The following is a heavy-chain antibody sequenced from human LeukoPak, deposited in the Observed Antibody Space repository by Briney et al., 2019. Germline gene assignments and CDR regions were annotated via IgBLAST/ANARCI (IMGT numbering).Heavy chain of an antibody. D-gene: IGHD3/OR15-3a*01. J-gene: IGHJ4*02. CDR3: ARDQARTTTWYLYMNF. CDR1: GYTFTGYY. V-gene: IGHV1-2*06. CDR2: IDPDSGVT. Sequence: ASVKVSCKASGYTFTGYYIHWVRQAPGQGLEWMGRIDPDSGVTNSAQKFQARVTMTRDTSITTAYMELSGPRSDDTAVYYCARDQARTTTWYLYMNFWGQGTLVTVSS.